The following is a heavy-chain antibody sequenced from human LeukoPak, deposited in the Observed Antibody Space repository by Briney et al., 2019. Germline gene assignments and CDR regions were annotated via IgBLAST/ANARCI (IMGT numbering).Heavy chain of an antibody. CDR2: FSYSGST. Sequence: SGTLSLTCAVSGGSITSDYWSWIRQSPRKGLEWIGYFSYSGSTHYSPSLTSRVAISVDTSRNQLSLKLRSVTAADTAIYYCARADESLVYGMDVWGPGTTVIVSS. CDR3: ARADESLVYGMDV. CDR1: GGSITSDY. V-gene: IGHV4-59*08. J-gene: IGHJ6*02.